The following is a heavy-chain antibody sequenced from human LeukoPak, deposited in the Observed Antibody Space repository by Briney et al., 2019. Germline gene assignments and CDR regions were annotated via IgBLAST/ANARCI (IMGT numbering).Heavy chain of an antibody. D-gene: IGHD3-22*01. CDR3: AREVSYDGSGYYFDY. Sequence: SETLFLTCTVSGGSISSGGYSWSWIRQHPGKGLEWIGYIYYSGSTYYNPSLKSRVTISVDTSKNQFSLKLSSVTAADTAVYYCAREVSYDGSGYYFDYWGQGTLVTVSS. CDR1: GGSISSGGYS. V-gene: IGHV4-31*03. CDR2: IYYSGST. J-gene: IGHJ4*02.